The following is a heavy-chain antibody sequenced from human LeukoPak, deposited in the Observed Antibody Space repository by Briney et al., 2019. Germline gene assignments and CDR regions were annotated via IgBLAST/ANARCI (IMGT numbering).Heavy chain of an antibody. J-gene: IGHJ3*01. Sequence: SETLSLTCAVSGGSISSRSNYWVWIRQPPGKGLEWIGSMYYGGTTHYNPSLKSRVTISVDTSKDQFSLKLTSATAADTVIYYCATDERINSFDFWGQGTMVTVSS. D-gene: IGHD2-15*01. CDR1: GGSISSRSNY. CDR2: MYYGGTT. CDR3: ATDERINSFDF. V-gene: IGHV4-39*02.